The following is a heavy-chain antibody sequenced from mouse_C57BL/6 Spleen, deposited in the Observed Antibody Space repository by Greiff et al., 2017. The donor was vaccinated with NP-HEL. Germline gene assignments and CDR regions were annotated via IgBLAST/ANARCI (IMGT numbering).Heavy chain of an antibody. J-gene: IGHJ2*01. CDR3: ARPCDGRCFDY. CDR2: IDPSDSYT. D-gene: IGHD2-3*01. CDR1: GYTFTSYW. V-gene: IGHV1-50*01. Sequence: QVQLQQPGAELVKPGASVKLSCKASGYTFTSYWMQWVKQRPGQGLEWIGEIDPSDSYTNYNQKFKGKATLTVDTSSSTAYMQLSSLTSEDSAVYYCARPCDGRCFDYWGQGTTLTVSS.